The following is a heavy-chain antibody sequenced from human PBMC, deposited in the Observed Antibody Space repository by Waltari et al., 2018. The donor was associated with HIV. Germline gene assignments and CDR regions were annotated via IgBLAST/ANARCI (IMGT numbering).Heavy chain of an antibody. CDR2: ISWDSGTI. J-gene: IGHJ3*02. CDR3: AKVGMTTLTSYAVDI. D-gene: IGHD3-9*01. CDR1: GLKFDDDA. Sequence: EVQLVESGGGLVQPGGSVRLYGAAVGLKFDDDAMYWVREAPGEGLEWVSGISWDSGTIGYADSVKGRFTISRDNANNFLSLQMNNLRAEDTALYYCAKVGMTTLTSYAVDIWGQGTMVTVSS. V-gene: IGHV3-9*01.